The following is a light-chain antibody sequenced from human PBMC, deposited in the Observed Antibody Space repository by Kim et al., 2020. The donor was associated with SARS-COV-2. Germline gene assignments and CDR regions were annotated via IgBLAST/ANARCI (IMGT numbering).Light chain of an antibody. V-gene: IGKV3-20*01. CDR1: QSVPRNY. CDR3: QQYDDSPMYT. J-gene: IGKJ2*01. Sequence: SHGERATPSGRASQSVPRNYLAWYQHKPGQAPRLLIYGASSRATGIPDRFTGSGSGTDFTLTISRLEPEDFAVYYCQQYDDSPMYTFGQGTKLEI. CDR2: GAS.